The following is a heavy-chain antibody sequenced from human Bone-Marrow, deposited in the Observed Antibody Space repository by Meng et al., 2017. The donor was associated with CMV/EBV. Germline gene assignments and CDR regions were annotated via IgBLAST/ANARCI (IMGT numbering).Heavy chain of an antibody. J-gene: IGHJ3*02. D-gene: IGHD2-2*02. CDR3: ARDDPYCSSTSCYTSFAFDI. CDR1: GFTFSSYE. V-gene: IGHV3-48*03. CDR2: ISSSGSTI. Sequence: GEYLKISCAASGFTFSSYEMNWVRQAPGKGLEWVSYISSSGSTIYYADSVKGRFTISRDNAKNSLYLQMNSLRAEDTAVYYCARDDPYCSSTSCYTSFAFDIWGQGTMVTVSS.